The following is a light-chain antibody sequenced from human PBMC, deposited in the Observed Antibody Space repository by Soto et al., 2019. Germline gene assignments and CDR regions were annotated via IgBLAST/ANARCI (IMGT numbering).Light chain of an antibody. CDR1: QDIRKY. Sequence: DIQMTQSPPSLSASVGDRVTITCQASQDIRKYLNWYQQKPGSAPKLLIYGASNLETGVPSRFSGSGYGTDFTFTISSLQPEDIATYYCQHYDNLPPFTFGPGTKVAIK. V-gene: IGKV1-33*01. J-gene: IGKJ3*01. CDR2: GAS. CDR3: QHYDNLPPFT.